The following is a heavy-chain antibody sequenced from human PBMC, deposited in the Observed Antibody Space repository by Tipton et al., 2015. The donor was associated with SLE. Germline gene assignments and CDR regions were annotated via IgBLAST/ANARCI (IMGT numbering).Heavy chain of an antibody. D-gene: IGHD3-22*01. CDR3: ARQAYYSSGYADY. J-gene: IGHJ4*02. V-gene: IGHV4-38-2*02. CDR1: GYSITTGYY. CDR2: MYQTGTT. Sequence: TLSLTCTVSGYSITTGYYWGWIRQPPGKGLEWIWNMYQTGTTDYNPSLKSRVTISIDTSKNQFSLKLSAVTAADTAVYYCARQAYYSSGYADYWGQVTLVTVAS.